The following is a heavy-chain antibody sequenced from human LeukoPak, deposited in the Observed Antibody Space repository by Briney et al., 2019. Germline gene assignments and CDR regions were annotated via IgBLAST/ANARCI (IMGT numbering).Heavy chain of an antibody. CDR1: GFTFTSSA. J-gene: IGHJ5*02. V-gene: IGHV1-58*01. Sequence: GTSVKVSCKASGFTFTSSAVQWVRQARGQRLEWIGWIVVGSGNTNYAQKLQERVTITRDMSTSTAYMELSSLRSEDTAVYYCAAAYGYDFWSGYPHGFDPWGQGTLVTVSS. CDR3: AAAYGYDFWSGYPHGFDP. CDR2: IVVGSGNT. D-gene: IGHD3-3*01.